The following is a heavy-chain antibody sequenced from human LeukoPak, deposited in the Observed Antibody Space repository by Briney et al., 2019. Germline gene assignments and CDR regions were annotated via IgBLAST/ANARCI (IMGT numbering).Heavy chain of an antibody. CDR1: GCTFSSYW. CDR2: INSDGSST. CDR3: ARGGWFIVDY. V-gene: IGHV3-74*01. D-gene: IGHD3-10*01. J-gene: IGHJ4*02. Sequence: TGGSLRLSCAASGCTFSSYWMHWVRQAPGKGLVWVARINSDGSSTSYADSVKGRFTTSRDNAKNTLYLQVNSLRAEDTAVYYCARGGWFIVDYWGQGTLVTVSS.